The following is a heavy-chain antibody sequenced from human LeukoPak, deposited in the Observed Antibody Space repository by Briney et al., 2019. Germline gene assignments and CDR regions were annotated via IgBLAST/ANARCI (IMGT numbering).Heavy chain of an antibody. J-gene: IGHJ4*02. CDR1: GFIFSSYS. V-gene: IGHV3-21*01. D-gene: IGHD6-6*01. Sequence: GGSLRLSCAASGFIFSSYSMNWVRQAPGKGLEWVSSISSGSSYIYYADSVKGRFTISRDNAKNSLYLQMNSLRAEDAAVYYCARDEYSSSRKDYWGQGTLVTVSS. CDR3: ARDEYSSSRKDY. CDR2: ISSGSSYI.